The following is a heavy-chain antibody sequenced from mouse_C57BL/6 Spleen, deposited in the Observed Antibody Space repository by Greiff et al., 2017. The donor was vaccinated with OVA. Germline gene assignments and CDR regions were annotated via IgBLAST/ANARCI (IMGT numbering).Heavy chain of an antibody. J-gene: IGHJ2*01. CDR2: ISDGGSYT. V-gene: IGHV5-4*01. Sequence: EVQVVESGGGLVKPGGSLKLSCAASGFTFSSYAMSWVRQTPEKRLEWVATISDGGSYTYYPDNVKGRFTISRDNAKNNLYLQMSHLKSEDTAMYYCARRAGTLKYFDYWGQGTTLTVSS. D-gene: IGHD3-3*01. CDR1: GFTFSSYA. CDR3: ARRAGTLKYFDY.